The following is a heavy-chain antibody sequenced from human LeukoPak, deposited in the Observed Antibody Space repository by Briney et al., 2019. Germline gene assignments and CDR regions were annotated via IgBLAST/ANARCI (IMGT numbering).Heavy chain of an antibody. Sequence: PSQTLSLTCTDSGGSISSGGYYWSWIRQHPGKGLEWIGYIYYSGSTYYNPSLKSRVTISVDTSKNQFSLKLSSVTAADTAVYYCARGGIAVAEDYFDYWGQGTLVTVSS. CDR1: GGSISSGGYY. CDR2: IYYSGST. V-gene: IGHV4-31*03. J-gene: IGHJ4*02. CDR3: ARGGIAVAEDYFDY. D-gene: IGHD6-19*01.